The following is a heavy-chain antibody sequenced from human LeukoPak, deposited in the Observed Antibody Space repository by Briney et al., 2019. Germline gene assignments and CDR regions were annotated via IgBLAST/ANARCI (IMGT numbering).Heavy chain of an antibody. CDR2: MYYSGST. Sequence: PSETLSLTCTVSGGPISNYYWSWIRQPPGKGLEWIGYMYYSGSTNYNPSLESRVTISGDTSKNQFSLKLTSVTAADTAVYYCARSPCTSASCPRRNVFDVWGQGTMVTVSS. D-gene: IGHD2-2*01. V-gene: IGHV4-59*08. CDR1: GGPISNYY. CDR3: ARSPCTSASCPRRNVFDV. J-gene: IGHJ3*01.